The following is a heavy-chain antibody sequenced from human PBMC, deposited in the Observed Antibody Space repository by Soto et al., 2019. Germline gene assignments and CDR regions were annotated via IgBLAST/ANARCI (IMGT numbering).Heavy chain of an antibody. V-gene: IGHV4-39*01. J-gene: IGHJ6*03. Sequence: PSGTLSLTCTVSGGSISSSSCYWGWIRQPPGKGLEWIGSIYYSGSTYYNPSLKSRVTISVDTSKNQFSLKLSSVTAADTAVYYCARGYCSSTSCFYYYYYYMDVWGKGTTVTVSS. CDR1: GGSISSSSCY. D-gene: IGHD2-2*01. CDR3: ARGYCSSTSCFYYYYYYMDV. CDR2: IYYSGST.